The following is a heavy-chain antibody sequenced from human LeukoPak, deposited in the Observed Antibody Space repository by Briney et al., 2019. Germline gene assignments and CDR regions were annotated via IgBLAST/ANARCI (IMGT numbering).Heavy chain of an antibody. D-gene: IGHD2-2*01. CDR1: GYTFTSYA. CDR3: ARMGYCSSTSCYVYFDY. Sequence: ASVKVSCKASGYTFTSYAMHWVRQAPGQRLEWMGWINAGNGNTEYSQKFQGRVTITRDTSASTAYMELSSLRSEDTAVYYCARMGYCSSTSCYVYFDYWGQGTLVTVSS. J-gene: IGHJ4*02. V-gene: IGHV1-3*01. CDR2: INAGNGNT.